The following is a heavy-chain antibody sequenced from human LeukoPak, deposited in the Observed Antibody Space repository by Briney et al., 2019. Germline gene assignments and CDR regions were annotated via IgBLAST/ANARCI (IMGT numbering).Heavy chain of an antibody. V-gene: IGHV1-18*01. J-gene: IGHJ4*02. CDR1: GYTFTSYG. CDR2: ISAYNGNT. CDR3: ARKDYCSGGSCYDY. Sequence: GASVKVSCKASGYTFTSYGISWVRQAPGQGLEWMGWISAYNGNTNYVQKLQGRVTMTTDTSTSTACMELRSLRSDDTAVYYCARKDYCSGGSCYDYWGQGTLVTVSS. D-gene: IGHD2-15*01.